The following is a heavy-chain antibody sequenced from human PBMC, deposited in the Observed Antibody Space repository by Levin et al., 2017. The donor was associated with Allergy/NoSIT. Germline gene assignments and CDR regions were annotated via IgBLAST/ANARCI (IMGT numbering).Heavy chain of an antibody. V-gene: IGHV3-21*01. J-gene: IGHJ3*02. CDR2: ISSSSSYI. Sequence: GESLKISCAASGFTFSSYSMNWVRQAPGKGLEWVSSISSSSSYIYYADSVKGRFTISRDNAKNSLYLQMNSLRAEDTAVYYCARVVRSYYDSSGYYSDAFDIWGQGTMVTVSS. CDR1: GFTFSSYS. D-gene: IGHD3-22*01. CDR3: ARVVRSYYDSSGYYSDAFDI.